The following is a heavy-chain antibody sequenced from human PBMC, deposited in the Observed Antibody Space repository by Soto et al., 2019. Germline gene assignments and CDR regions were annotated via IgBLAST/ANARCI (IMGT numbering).Heavy chain of an antibody. V-gene: IGHV3-21*01. CDR3: VRDSGDVVPAAADY. J-gene: IGHJ4*02. CDR1: GFTFSRYS. Sequence: EVQLVESGGGLVQPGGSLRLSCAASGFTFSRYSMNWVRQAPGRGLKWVASISPSSSYISYADSLKGRFTISRDNAGNSLYLQMSSLTAEDTAVYYCVRDSGDVVPAAADYWGQGTLVTVSS. D-gene: IGHD2-2*01. CDR2: ISPSSSYI.